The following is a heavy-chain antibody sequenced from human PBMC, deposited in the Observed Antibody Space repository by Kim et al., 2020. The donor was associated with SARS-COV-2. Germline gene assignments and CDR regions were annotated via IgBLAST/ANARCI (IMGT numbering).Heavy chain of an antibody. Sequence: GGSLRLSCAASGFTVSSTFMSWVRQPPGKGLEWVSVIYSGGSTYYVDSVKGRFTISRDNSNNTVYLQMNSLRAEDTAVYYCARGLYDDFWDGYRTRYNWYFDLWGRGTLVTVFS. V-gene: IGHV3-53*01. CDR2: IYSGGST. CDR1: GFTVSSTF. D-gene: IGHD3-3*01. J-gene: IGHJ2*01. CDR3: ARGLYDDFWDGYRTRYNWYFDL.